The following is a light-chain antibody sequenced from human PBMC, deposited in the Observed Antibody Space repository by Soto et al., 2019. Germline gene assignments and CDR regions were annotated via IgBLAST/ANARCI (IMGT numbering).Light chain of an antibody. Sequence: QSVLTQPPSVSGSPGQSVTISCTGTSXDVGGYDYVSWYQQHPGKAPKLLIYDVTKRPSGVPDRFSGSKSGNTASLTISGLQAEDEADFFCCSYGGSFPYVFGTGTKVTVL. CDR1: SXDVGGYDY. V-gene: IGLV2-11*01. CDR3: CSYGGSFPYV. J-gene: IGLJ1*01. CDR2: DVT.